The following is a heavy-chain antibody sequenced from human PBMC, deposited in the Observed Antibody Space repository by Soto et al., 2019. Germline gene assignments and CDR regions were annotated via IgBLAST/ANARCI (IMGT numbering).Heavy chain of an antibody. CDR3: GKGCGGTIFGVVCPQPYHYYYGMDV. CDR2: ISGSGGST. V-gene: IGHV3-23*01. CDR1: GFTFSSYA. J-gene: IGHJ6*02. D-gene: IGHD3-3*01. Sequence: PXASLILTCAASGFTFSSYAMSWIRQAPGKGLEWVSAISGSGGSTYYADSVKGRFTISRDNSKNTLYLQMNSLRSEDTSVFYWGKGCGGTIFGVVCPQPYHYYYGMDVWGQGTTVTVSS.